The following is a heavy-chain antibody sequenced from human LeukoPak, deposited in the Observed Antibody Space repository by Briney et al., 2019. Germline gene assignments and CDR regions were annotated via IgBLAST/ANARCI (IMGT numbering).Heavy chain of an antibody. CDR2: ISNSGFT. CDR1: GDSIKSSY. CDR3: ARDASDTSGYYDYFDY. Sequence: SETLSLTCTVSGDSIKSSYWSWIRQSPGKGLEWIGYISNSGFTRYNPSLKSRVTMSGDTSKRQFSLNLSSVTAADTTIYYCARDASDTSGYYDYFDYWGQGTLVTVSS. J-gene: IGHJ4*02. D-gene: IGHD3-22*01. V-gene: IGHV4-59*01.